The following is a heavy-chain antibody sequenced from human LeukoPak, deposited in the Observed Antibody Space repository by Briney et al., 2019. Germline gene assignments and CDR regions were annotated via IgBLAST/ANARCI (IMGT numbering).Heavy chain of an antibody. CDR2: ISYDGSNK. Sequence: GGSLRLSCAASGFTFSSYAMHWVRQAPGKGLEWVAVISYDGSNKYYADSVKGRFTISRDNSKNTLYLQMNSLRAEDTAVYYCAKDRDSGYDRDLDYWGQGTLVTVSS. V-gene: IGHV3-30-3*01. CDR1: GFTFSSYA. D-gene: IGHD5-12*01. J-gene: IGHJ4*02. CDR3: AKDRDSGYDRDLDY.